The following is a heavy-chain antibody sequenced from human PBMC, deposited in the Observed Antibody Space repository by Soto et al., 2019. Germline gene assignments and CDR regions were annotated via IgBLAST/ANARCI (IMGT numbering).Heavy chain of an antibody. V-gene: IGHV4-59*03. D-gene: IGHD1-26*01. J-gene: IGHJ4*02. CDR1: GGSISSFH. Sequence: QVQLQESGPGLVKPSETLSLTCTVSGGSISSFHWTWIRQPPGKGLEWIGYVYYTGSTNYNPSFKSRFTISVDTSKNQFSLKLTSVTAADTAVYYCVRWVGHFDFWGQGTLVTVSS. CDR2: VYYTGST. CDR3: VRWVGHFDF.